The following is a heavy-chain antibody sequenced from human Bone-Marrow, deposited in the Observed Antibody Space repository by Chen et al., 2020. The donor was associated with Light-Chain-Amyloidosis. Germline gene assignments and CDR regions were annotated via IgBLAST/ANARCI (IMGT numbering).Heavy chain of an antibody. J-gene: IGHJ4*02. Sequence: QLQLQESGPRLVKSSGTLSLTCTVSGGSIMSSSNFWGWPRQAPGKGLEWIGSIYYSGNTYMNSSLKNRVAMSVDTSNNQFSLRLNSVTAADTAVYFCARVVPPNYGANFNSWGQGTLVIVSS. D-gene: IGHD4-17*01. CDR1: GGSIMSSSNF. CDR2: IYYSGNT. CDR3: ARVVPPNYGANFNS. V-gene: IGHV4-39*07.